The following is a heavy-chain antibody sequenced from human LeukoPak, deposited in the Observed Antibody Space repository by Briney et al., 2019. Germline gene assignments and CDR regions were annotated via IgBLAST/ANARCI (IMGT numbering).Heavy chain of an antibody. Sequence: ASVNVSCKASGYTFTSYDINWVRQATGQGLEWMGWMNPNSGNTGYAQKFQGRVTMTRNTSISTAYMELSSLRSEDTAVYYCARAAVAGTMSEVDYWGQGTLVTVSS. D-gene: IGHD6-19*01. J-gene: IGHJ4*02. CDR2: MNPNSGNT. CDR1: GYTFTSYD. CDR3: ARAAVAGTMSEVDY. V-gene: IGHV1-8*01.